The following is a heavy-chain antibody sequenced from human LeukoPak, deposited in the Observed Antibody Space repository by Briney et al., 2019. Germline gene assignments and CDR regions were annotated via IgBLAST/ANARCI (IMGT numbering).Heavy chain of an antibody. D-gene: IGHD6-13*01. CDR2: ISRSGSTI. CDR1: GFTFSDYY. CDR3: ARDRDSSSWYYFDY. V-gene: IGHV3-11*01. J-gene: IGHJ4*02. Sequence: GGALTLSCAACGFTFSDYYMSWMGQAAGKGLEWVSYISRSGSTIYYADSVKRRFPISRDNAKNSLYLQMNSLRAEDTAVYYCARDRDSSSWYYFDYWGQGTLVTVSS.